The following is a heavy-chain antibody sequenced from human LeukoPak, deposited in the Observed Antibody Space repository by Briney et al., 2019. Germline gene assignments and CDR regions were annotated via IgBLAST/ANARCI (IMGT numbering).Heavy chain of an antibody. D-gene: IGHD3-3*01. Sequence: SETLSLTCTVSGVSISSGDYYWSWIRQPPGKGLEWIGYIYYSGSTYYNPSLKSRVTISVDTSKNQFSLKLSSVTAADTAVYYCASYDFWSGSLDYWGQGTLVTVSS. V-gene: IGHV4-30-4*01. CDR1: GVSISSGDYY. CDR2: IYYSGST. J-gene: IGHJ4*02. CDR3: ASYDFWSGSLDY.